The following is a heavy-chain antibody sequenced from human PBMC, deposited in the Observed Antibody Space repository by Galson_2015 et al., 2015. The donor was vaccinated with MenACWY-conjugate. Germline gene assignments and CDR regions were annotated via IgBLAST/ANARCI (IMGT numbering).Heavy chain of an antibody. Sequence: SLRLSCAASAFTFSTFGIHWVRQSPGKGLEWVAVIRSAGSTVYADSVQGRFTISRDTSKNAVFLQMSNLRAEDTAVYYCARGCSGGGCSYFFDYWGQGTLVTVSS. CDR1: AFTFSTFG. CDR3: ARGCSGGGCSYFFDY. D-gene: IGHD2-15*01. J-gene: IGHJ4*02. V-gene: IGHV3-33*01. CDR2: IRSAGST.